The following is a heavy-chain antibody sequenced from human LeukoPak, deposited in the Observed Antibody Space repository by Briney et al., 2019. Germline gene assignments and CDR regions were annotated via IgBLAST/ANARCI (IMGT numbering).Heavy chain of an antibody. CDR3: AREVLVYTAMVGFDP. D-gene: IGHD5-18*01. CDR1: GFTFSSYG. Sequence: GGSLRLSCAASGFTFSSYGMHWVRQAPGKGLEWVAVIWYDGSNKYYADSVKGRFTISRDNSKYTLYLQMNSLRAEDTAVYYCAREVLVYTAMVGFDPWGQGTLVTVSS. CDR2: IWYDGSNK. V-gene: IGHV3-33*01. J-gene: IGHJ5*02.